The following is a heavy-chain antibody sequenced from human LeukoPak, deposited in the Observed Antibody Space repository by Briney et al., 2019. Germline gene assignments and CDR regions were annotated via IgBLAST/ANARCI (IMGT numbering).Heavy chain of an antibody. V-gene: IGHV3-21*01. J-gene: IGHJ4*02. CDR3: ARDSCSGGSCYFDY. CDR1: GFTFSSYS. CDR2: ISSSSSYI. Sequence: GGSLRLSCAASGFTFSSYSMNWVRQAPGKGLEWVSFISSSSSYIYYADSVKGRFTISRDNAKNSLYLQMNSLRAEDTAVYYCARDSCSGGSCYFDYWGQGTLVTVSS. D-gene: IGHD2-15*01.